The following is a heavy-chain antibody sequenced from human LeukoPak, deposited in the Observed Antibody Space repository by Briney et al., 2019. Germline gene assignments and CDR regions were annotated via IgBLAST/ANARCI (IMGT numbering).Heavy chain of an antibody. V-gene: IGHV4-30-4*08. CDR1: GGSISSGDYY. J-gene: IGHJ6*03. D-gene: IGHD2-2*01. Sequence: SQTLSLTCTVSGGSISSGDYYWSWIRQPPGKGLEWIGYIYYSGSTYYNPSLKSRVTISVDTSKNQFSLKLSSVTAADTAVYYCARDRWGDIVVVPAAADSQYYYYMDVWGKGTTVTVSS. CDR3: ARDRWGDIVVVPAAADSQYYYYMDV. CDR2: IYYSGST.